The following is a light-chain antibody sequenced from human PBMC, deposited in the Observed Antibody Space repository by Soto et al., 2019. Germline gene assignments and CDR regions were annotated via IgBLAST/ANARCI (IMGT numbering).Light chain of an antibody. CDR3: QQSNTIPWT. V-gene: IGKV1-39*01. CDR1: QNINNY. Sequence: DIQMTQSPSSLSASIRDRVTITCRASQNINNYLSWFQQKPGKAPKLLIYAASNLQSGVPSRFSGSGSGTDFTLTISSLQPEDFATYYCQQSNTIPWTFGQGTRVEIK. J-gene: IGKJ1*01. CDR2: AAS.